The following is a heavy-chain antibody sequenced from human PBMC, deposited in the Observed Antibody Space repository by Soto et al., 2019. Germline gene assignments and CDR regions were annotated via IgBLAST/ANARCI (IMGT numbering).Heavy chain of an antibody. CDR3: ASKAACGGDCYAFDY. D-gene: IGHD2-21*02. Sequence: QVYLVQSGAEVKKPGSSVKISCKASGGIFSSNTINWVRQAAGQGLEWMGGIIPLFGTANYAEKFQGRVTITADKSTKKEYMELTSLRSEDTAVYYCASKAACGGDCYAFDYWGQGTLCTGSS. CDR2: IIPLFGTA. J-gene: IGHJ4*02. CDR1: GGIFSSNT. V-gene: IGHV1-69*06.